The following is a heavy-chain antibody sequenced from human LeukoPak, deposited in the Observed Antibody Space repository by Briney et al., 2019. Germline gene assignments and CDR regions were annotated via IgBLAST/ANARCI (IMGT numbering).Heavy chain of an antibody. Sequence: PGGSLRLSCAASGFTFSSYWMSWVRQAPGKGLEWVANIKQDGSEKYYVDSVKGRFTISRDNAKNSLYLQMNSLRAEDTAVYYCAKPSPYPDLNYYDSSWGQGTLVTVSS. V-gene: IGHV3-7*01. CDR3: AKPSPYPDLNYYDSS. CDR2: IKQDGSEK. CDR1: GFTFSSYW. D-gene: IGHD3-22*01. J-gene: IGHJ5*02.